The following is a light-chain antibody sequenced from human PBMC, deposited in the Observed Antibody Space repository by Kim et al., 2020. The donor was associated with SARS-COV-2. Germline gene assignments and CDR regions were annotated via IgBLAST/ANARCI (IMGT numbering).Light chain of an antibody. CDR2: GTS. V-gene: IGKV3-20*01. CDR3: QQYDTSPPP. CDR1: QSVISGH. J-gene: IGKJ2*01. Sequence: EIVLTQSPDSLSLSPGEGATLSCRASQSVISGHLAWYRQKVGQSPILLIFGTSNRVTGIPDRFTGGGSGTDFTLTINSLEPDDFAVYYCQQYDTSPPPFGQGTKRRS.